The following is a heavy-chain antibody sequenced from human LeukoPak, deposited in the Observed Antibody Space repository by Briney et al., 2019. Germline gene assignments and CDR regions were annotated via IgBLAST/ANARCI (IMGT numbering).Heavy chain of an antibody. V-gene: IGHV3-23*01. J-gene: IGHJ4*02. Sequence: GGSLRLSCAASGFIFSSYAMNWVRQAPGKGLEWVSAINDGGGSTYYADSVKGRFTISRDNSKNTLYLQMNSLRAEDTAVYYCAKSLGLGGYWGQGTLVTVSS. CDR3: AKSLGLGGY. CDR2: INDGGGST. CDR1: GFIFSSYA. D-gene: IGHD3-16*01.